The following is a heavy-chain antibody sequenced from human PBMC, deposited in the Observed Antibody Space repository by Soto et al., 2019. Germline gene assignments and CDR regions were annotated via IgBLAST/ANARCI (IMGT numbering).Heavy chain of an antibody. V-gene: IGHV5-51*01. CDR2: IYCGDSDT. CDR1: GYSFPTCW. CDR3: VRQGYGGTPTDY. Sequence: GESLKISCKGFGYSFPTCWIGWVRQMPGKGLEWMGGIYCGDSDTRYSPSFQGQVTISADKSISTAYLQWSSLKASDSAMYYCVRQGYGGTPTDYWGHGTLVTVSS. J-gene: IGHJ4*01. D-gene: IGHD2-15*01.